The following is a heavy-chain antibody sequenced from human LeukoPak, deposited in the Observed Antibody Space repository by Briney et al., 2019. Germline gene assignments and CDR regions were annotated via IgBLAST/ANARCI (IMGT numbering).Heavy chain of an antibody. CDR1: GFTFSSYG. D-gene: IGHD2-2*01. V-gene: IGHV3-30*02. CDR3: AKVGDKIVVVPAAPHDY. CDR2: IRYDGSNK. Sequence: PGGSPRLSCAASGFTFSSYGMHWVRRAPGKGLEWVAFIRYDGSNKYYADSVKGRFTISRDNSKNTLYLQMNSLRAEDTAVYYCAKVGDKIVVVPAAPHDYWGQGTLVTVSS. J-gene: IGHJ4*02.